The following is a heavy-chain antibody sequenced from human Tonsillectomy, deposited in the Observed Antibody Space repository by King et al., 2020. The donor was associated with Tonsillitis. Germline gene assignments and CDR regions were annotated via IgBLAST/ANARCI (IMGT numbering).Heavy chain of an antibody. Sequence: HVQLVESGGGVVQPGRSLRLSCAASGFTFSSYAMHWVRQAPGKGLEWVAVISYDGSNKYYADSVKGRFTISRDNSKNTLYLQMNRLRPEDTAVYYCARDQGGYCTHGVCSPFDYWGQGTLVTVSS. CDR2: ISYDGSNK. CDR3: ARDQGGYCTHGVCSPFDY. D-gene: IGHD2-8*01. V-gene: IGHV3-30*04. J-gene: IGHJ4*02. CDR1: GFTFSSYA.